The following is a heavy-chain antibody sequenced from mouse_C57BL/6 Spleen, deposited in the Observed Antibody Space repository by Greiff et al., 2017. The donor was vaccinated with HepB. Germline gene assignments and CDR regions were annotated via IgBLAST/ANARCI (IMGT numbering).Heavy chain of an antibody. D-gene: IGHD3-2*02. Sequence: VQLKESGPELVKPGASVKIPCKASGYTFTDYNMDWVKQSHGKSLEWIGDINPNNGGTIYNQKFKGKATLTVDKSSSTAYMELRSLTSEDTAVDYCARASTAQAFAYWGQGTLVTVSA. V-gene: IGHV1-18*01. J-gene: IGHJ3*01. CDR1: GYTFTDYN. CDR3: ARASTAQAFAY. CDR2: INPNNGGT.